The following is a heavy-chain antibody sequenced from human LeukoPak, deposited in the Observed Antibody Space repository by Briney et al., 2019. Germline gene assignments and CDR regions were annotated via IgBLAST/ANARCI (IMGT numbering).Heavy chain of an antibody. CDR1: GYTFTSYG. V-gene: IGHV1-18*01. Sequence: ASVKVSCKASGYTFTSYGISWVRQAPGQGLEWMGWISAYNGNTDYAQKLQGRVTMTTDTSTSTAYMGLRSLRSDDTAVYYCARDQGHIGYCSSTSCRYFDYWGQGTLVTVSS. CDR2: ISAYNGNT. CDR3: ARDQGHIGYCSSTSCRYFDY. J-gene: IGHJ4*02. D-gene: IGHD2-2*01.